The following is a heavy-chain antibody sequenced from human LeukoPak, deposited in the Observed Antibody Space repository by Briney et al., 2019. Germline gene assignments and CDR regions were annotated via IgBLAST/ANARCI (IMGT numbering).Heavy chain of an antibody. Sequence: SETLSLTCAVSGASISSYYWSWIRQHPGKGLEWIGYIYYSGSTYYNPSLKSRGTISVDTSKNQFSLKLSSVTAADTAVYYCARELIRVRGAKHFDYWGQGTLVTVSS. J-gene: IGHJ4*02. CDR1: GASISSYY. CDR3: ARELIRVRGAKHFDY. CDR2: IYYSGST. D-gene: IGHD3-10*02. V-gene: IGHV4-31*11.